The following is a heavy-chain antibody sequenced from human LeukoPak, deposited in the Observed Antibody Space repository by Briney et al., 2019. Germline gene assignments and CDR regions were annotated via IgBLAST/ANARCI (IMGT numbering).Heavy chain of an antibody. CDR2: ISCSGDDT. CDR3: ARGYCSSPSCFSRVDY. J-gene: IGHJ4*02. Sequence: GGSLRLSCAASGFTFSSYAFTCVRQAPGKGLEWVSIISCSGDDTYSADSVKGRFTISKDNSKNTLYVQMNSLRAEDTAVYYCARGYCSSPSCFSRVDYWGQGTLVNVSS. V-gene: IGHV3-23*01. CDR1: GFTFSSYA. D-gene: IGHD2-2*01.